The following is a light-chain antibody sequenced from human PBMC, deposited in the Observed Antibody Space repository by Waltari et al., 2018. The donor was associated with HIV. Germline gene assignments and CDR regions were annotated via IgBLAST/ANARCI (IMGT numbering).Light chain of an antibody. CDR3: QSADITGTLGV. CDR2: KDS. Sequence: SYELAQPPSVSVSPGQTARLTCSGDALPRQFVYWYQQKPGQAPIVVIYKDSERPSGILERFSGFISGTTATLTISAVQAEDEADYYCQSADITGTLGVFGGGTRLTV. J-gene: IGLJ2*01. CDR1: ALPRQF. V-gene: IGLV3-25*03.